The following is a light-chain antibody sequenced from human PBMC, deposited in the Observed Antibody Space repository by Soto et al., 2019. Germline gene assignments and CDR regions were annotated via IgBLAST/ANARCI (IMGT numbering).Light chain of an antibody. V-gene: IGLV1-44*01. Sequence: QPVLTQPPSAYGTPGQRFTISCSGSSYNIGSNGVNWYRQLPGTAPKLLIYSNNQRPSGVPDRFSGSKSGTSASLAISGLQFEDEADDYCAAWDASLNGVFGGGTKLTVL. CDR1: SYNIGSNG. CDR2: SNN. CDR3: AAWDASLNGV. J-gene: IGLJ2*01.